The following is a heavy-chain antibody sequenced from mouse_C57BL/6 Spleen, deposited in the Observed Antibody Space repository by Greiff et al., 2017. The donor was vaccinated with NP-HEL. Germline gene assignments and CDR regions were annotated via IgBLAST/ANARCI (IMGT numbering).Heavy chain of an antibody. CDR1: GYTFTSYW. D-gene: IGHD2-4*01. J-gene: IGHJ2*01. V-gene: IGHV1-5*01. CDR3: TSFYDYDEYFDY. Sequence: VQLQQSGTVLARPGASVKMSCKTSGYTFTSYWMHWVKQRPGQGLEWIGAIYPGNSDTSYNQKFKGKAKLTAVTSASTAYMELSSLTNEDSAVYYCTSFYDYDEYFDYWGQGTTLTVSS. CDR2: IYPGNSDT.